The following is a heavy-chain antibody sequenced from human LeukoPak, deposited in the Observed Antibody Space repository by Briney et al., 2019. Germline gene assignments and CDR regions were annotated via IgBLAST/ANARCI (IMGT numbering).Heavy chain of an antibody. Sequence: GGSLRLSCAASGFTFSSYSMNWVRQAPGKGLEWVSSITSSRSYIYYADSVKGRFTISRDNAKNSLYLQMNSLRAEDTAVYYCARDYYDSSGYYYLAYWGREPWSPSPQ. V-gene: IGHV3-21*01. D-gene: IGHD3-22*01. J-gene: IGHJ4*02. CDR3: ARDYYDSSGYYYLAY. CDR1: GFTFSSYS. CDR2: ITSSRSYI.